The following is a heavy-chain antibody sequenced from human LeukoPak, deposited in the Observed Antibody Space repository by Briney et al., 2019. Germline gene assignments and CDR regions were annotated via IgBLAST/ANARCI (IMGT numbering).Heavy chain of an antibody. V-gene: IGHV4-4*02. CDR2: ISHSGDA. Sequence: SETLSLTCAVSGDSISSSNWWNWVRQPPGKGLEWIAEISHSGDANYNPSLKSRVTISVDKSKNQFSLNLRSLTAADTAVYYCARDTSSGSGNQISWYFDVWGRGTLVAVSS. CDR1: GDSISSSNW. CDR3: ARDTSSGSGNQISWYFDV. D-gene: IGHD3-10*01. J-gene: IGHJ2*01.